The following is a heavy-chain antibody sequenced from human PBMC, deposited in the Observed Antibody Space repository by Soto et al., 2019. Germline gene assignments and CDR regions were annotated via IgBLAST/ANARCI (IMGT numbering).Heavy chain of an antibody. CDR3: ARARPAQGPAYAFNF. CDR2: IGSTGSVT. CDR1: GFTFSAYS. J-gene: IGHJ3*01. V-gene: IGHV3-48*04. Sequence: PGGSLRLSCAASGFTFSAYSMNWVRQAPGKGLEWVSFIGSTGSVTHYADSVMGRSTISRDNARNSLYLQMNSLRAEDTAVYHCARARPAQGPAYAFNFGGQGTRVTVS. D-gene: IGHD2-2*01.